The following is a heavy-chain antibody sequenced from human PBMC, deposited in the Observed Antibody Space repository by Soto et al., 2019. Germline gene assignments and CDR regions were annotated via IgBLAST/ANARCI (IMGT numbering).Heavy chain of an antibody. V-gene: IGHV3-21*01. D-gene: IGHD1-7*01. CDR2: ISSSSSYI. CDR3: ARDSLTGTTDYGMDV. Sequence: GGSLRLSCAASGFTFSSYSMNWVRQAPGKGLEWVSSISSSSSYIYYADSVKGRFTISRDNAKNSLYLQMNSLRAEDTAVYYSARDSLTGTTDYGMDVWGQGTTVTVSS. CDR1: GFTFSSYS. J-gene: IGHJ6*02.